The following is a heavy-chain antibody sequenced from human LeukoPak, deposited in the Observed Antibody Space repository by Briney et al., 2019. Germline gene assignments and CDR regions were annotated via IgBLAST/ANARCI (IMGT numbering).Heavy chain of an antibody. V-gene: IGHV4-39*07. Sequence: SETLSLTCTVSGGSISSSSYYWGWIRQPPGKGLEWIGSIYYSGSTYYNPSLKSRVTISVDTSKNQFSLKLSSVTAADTAVYYCACNVGTVGYWGQGTLVTVSS. J-gene: IGHJ4*02. CDR2: IYYSGST. CDR3: ACNVGTVGY. CDR1: GGSISSSSYY. D-gene: IGHD4-17*01.